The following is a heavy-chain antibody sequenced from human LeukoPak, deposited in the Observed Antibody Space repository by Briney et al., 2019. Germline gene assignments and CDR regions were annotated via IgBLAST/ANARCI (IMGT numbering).Heavy chain of an antibody. V-gene: IGHV1-69*13. CDR3: ASSKWLVPPAFDY. CDR1: GGTFSSYA. D-gene: IGHD6-19*01. CDR2: IIPIFGTA. Sequence: GASVKVSCKASGGTFSSYAISWVRQAPGQGLEWMGGIIPIFGTANYAQKFQGRVTITADESTSTAYMELSSLRSEDTAVYYCASSKWLVPPAFDYWGQGTLVTVSS. J-gene: IGHJ4*02.